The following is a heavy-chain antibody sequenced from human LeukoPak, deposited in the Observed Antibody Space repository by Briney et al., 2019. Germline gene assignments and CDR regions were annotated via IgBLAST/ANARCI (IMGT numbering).Heavy chain of an antibody. CDR3: ARVSGSYSDYYYYYYMDV. D-gene: IGHD1-26*01. V-gene: IGHV1-46*01. J-gene: IGHJ6*03. CDR2: INPSGGST. Sequence: ASVKVSCKASGYTFTSYYMHWVRQAPGQGLEWMGIINPSGGSTSYAQKFQGRVTMTRDMSTSTVYMELSSLRSEDTAVYYCARVSGSYSDYYYYYYMDVWGKGTTVTISS. CDR1: GYTFTSYY.